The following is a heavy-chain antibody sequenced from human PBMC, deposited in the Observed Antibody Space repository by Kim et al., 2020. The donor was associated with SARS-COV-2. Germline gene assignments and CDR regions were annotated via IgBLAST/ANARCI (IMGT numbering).Heavy chain of an antibody. CDR2: ISYDGSNK. D-gene: IGHD3-3*01. Sequence: GGSLRLSCAASGFTFSSYAMHWVRQAPGKGLEWVAVISYDGSNKYYADSVKGRFTISRDNSKNTLYLQMNSLRAEDTAVYYCAREADYYDFWSGYWRAEADYGMDVWGQGTTVTVSS. V-gene: IGHV3-30-3*01. J-gene: IGHJ6*02. CDR1: GFTFSSYA. CDR3: AREADYYDFWSGYWRAEADYGMDV.